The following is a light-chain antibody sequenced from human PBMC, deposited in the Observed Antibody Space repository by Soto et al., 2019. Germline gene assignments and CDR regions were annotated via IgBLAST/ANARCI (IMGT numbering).Light chain of an antibody. CDR1: SNDVGGYNY. CDR3: CSYAGSYTFV. J-gene: IGLJ1*01. CDR2: DVS. V-gene: IGLV2-11*01. Sequence: QSALTQPRSVSGSPGQSVTISCTGTSNDVGGYNYVSWYQQHPGKAPKLMIYDVSKRPSGVPDRFSGSKPGNTASLTISGLQAEDEADYYCCSYAGSYTFVFETGTKVTVL.